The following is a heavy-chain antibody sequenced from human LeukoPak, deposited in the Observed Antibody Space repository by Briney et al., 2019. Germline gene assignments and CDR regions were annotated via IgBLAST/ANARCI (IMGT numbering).Heavy chain of an antibody. CDR2: IYHSGST. V-gene: IGHV4-4*02. CDR3: ARAPRGYFDCLLPHFDY. J-gene: IGHJ4*02. Sequence: PSGTLSLTCAVSGGSISSSIWWSWVRQPPGKGLERIGEIYHSGSTNYNPSLKSRVTISVDKSKNPFSLKLSSVTAADTAVYYCARAPRGYFDCLLPHFDYWGQGTLVTVSS. CDR1: GGSISSSIW. D-gene: IGHD3-9*01.